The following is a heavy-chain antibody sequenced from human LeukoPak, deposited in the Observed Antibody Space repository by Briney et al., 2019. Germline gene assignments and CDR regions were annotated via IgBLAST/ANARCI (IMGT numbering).Heavy chain of an antibody. Sequence: KPSETLSLTCTVSGDSVSNYYWSWIRQPPGKGLVWRGEINHSGSTNYNPFLKSRVTISVDTSKNQFSLKLSSVTAADTAVYYCARGRRYCSSTSCYPFDYWGQGTLVTVSS. CDR3: ARGRRYCSSTSCYPFDY. CDR2: INHSGST. D-gene: IGHD2-2*01. V-gene: IGHV4-34*01. J-gene: IGHJ4*02. CDR1: GDSVSNYY.